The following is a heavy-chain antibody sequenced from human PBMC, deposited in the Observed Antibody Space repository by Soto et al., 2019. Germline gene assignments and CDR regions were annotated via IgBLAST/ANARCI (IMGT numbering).Heavy chain of an antibody. CDR1: GGTFTKYA. CDR2: IVPLPGTT. Sequence: QVQLVQSGAAVRKPGSSVKVSCKASGGTFTKYAITWVRQAPRQGLEWMGGIVPLPGTTNYAQKFRGRVTMSADASTSTDYLELSSLRSEDTAVYYCASGVWGLVGSSCWPDDAFDVWGQGTMVIVSS. CDR3: ASGVWGLVGSSCWPDDAFDV. J-gene: IGHJ3*01. V-gene: IGHV1-69*01. D-gene: IGHD6-19*01.